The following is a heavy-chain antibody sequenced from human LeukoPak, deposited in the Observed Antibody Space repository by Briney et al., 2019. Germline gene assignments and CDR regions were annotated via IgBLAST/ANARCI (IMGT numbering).Heavy chain of an antibody. Sequence: GGSLRLSCAASGFTFSSYAMHWVRQAPGKGLECVSAISSNGGSTYYANSVKGRFTISRDNSKNTLYLQMGSLRAEDMAVYYCARGSAPGDFDYWGQGTLGTVSS. CDR1: GFTFSSYA. CDR3: ARGSAPGDFDY. V-gene: IGHV3-64*01. D-gene: IGHD3-10*01. J-gene: IGHJ4*02. CDR2: ISSNGGST.